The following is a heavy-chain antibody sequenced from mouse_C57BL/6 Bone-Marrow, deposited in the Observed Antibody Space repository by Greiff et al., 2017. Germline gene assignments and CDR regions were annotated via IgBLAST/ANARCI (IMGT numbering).Heavy chain of an antibody. CDR2: IDPETGGT. V-gene: IGHV1-15*01. D-gene: IGHD2-4*01. CDR3: TRRDYDYGSRGWYFDV. Sequence: VQLQQSGAELVRPGASVTLSCKASGYTFTDYEMNWVKQTPVHGLEWIGVIDPETGGTAYNQKFKGKAILTVDKSSSTAYMELHSLTSEDSAVYYCTRRDYDYGSRGWYFDVWGTGTTVTVSS. J-gene: IGHJ1*03. CDR1: GYTFTDYE.